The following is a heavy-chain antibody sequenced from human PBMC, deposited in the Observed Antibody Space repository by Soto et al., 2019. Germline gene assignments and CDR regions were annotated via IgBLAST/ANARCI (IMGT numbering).Heavy chain of an antibody. CDR1: GGSISSYY. Sequence: QVQLQESGPGLVKPSETLSLTCTVSGGSISSYYWSWIRQPPGKGLEWIGYIYYSGSTNYNPPLKSPVTISAATSKNQSSLKLSSVTAADPAVYYGAREDDYGDYGWFDPWGQGTLVTVSS. J-gene: IGHJ5*02. D-gene: IGHD4-17*01. V-gene: IGHV4-59*01. CDR3: AREDDYGDYGWFDP. CDR2: IYYSGST.